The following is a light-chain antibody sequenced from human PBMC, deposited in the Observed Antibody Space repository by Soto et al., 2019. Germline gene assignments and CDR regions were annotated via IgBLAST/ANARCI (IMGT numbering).Light chain of an antibody. Sequence: DMQMTQSPSTLSASIGDRVTITSRASQTISSWLAWYQQKPGKAPKLLIFEASSLESGVPSRFSGSGSGTDFTLTINSMQPDDSATYYCQQYNTYWTFGQGTKVEIK. J-gene: IGKJ1*01. V-gene: IGKV1-5*03. CDR2: EAS. CDR1: QTISSW. CDR3: QQYNTYWT.